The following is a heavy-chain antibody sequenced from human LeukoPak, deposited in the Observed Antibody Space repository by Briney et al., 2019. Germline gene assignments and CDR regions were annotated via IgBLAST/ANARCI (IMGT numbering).Heavy chain of an antibody. CDR1: GGSISSGDYY. J-gene: IGHJ2*01. Sequence: SQTLSLTCTVSGGSISSGDYYWSWIRQPPGKGLEWIGYIYYSGSTYYNPSLKSRVTISVDTSKNQFSLKLSSVTAADTAVYYCARADYYDSTHRYFDLWGRGTLVTVSS. V-gene: IGHV4-30-4*08. CDR3: ARADYYDSTHRYFDL. D-gene: IGHD3-22*01. CDR2: IYYSGST.